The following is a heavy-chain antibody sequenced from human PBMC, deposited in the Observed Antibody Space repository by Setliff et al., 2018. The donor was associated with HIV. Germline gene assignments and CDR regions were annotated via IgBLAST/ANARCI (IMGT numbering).Heavy chain of an antibody. D-gene: IGHD3-16*01. V-gene: IGHV1-3*04. J-gene: IGHJ3*02. CDR2: IKINSGGT. Sequence: ASVKVSCKASGDTFTTYALHWVRQAPGQRLEWMGWIKINSGGTKFTQKFQGRVTMTSDTSTSTVYMELSSLRSGDTAVYYCAREDYIFDAFDMWGQGTMVTVSS. CDR3: AREDYIFDAFDM. CDR1: GDTFTTYA.